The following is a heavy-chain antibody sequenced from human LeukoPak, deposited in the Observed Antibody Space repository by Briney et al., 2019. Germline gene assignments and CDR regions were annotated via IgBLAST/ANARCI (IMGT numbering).Heavy chain of an antibody. D-gene: IGHD6-6*01. Sequence: GGSLRLACAASGYTFSSYAMSWVRQAPGTGLEWVSAISGSGGSTYYADSVKGRFTISRDNSKNTLYLQMNSLRAEDTAVHYCAKDRIAARPGPYYFDYWGQGTLVTVSS. V-gene: IGHV3-23*01. CDR1: GYTFSSYA. CDR3: AKDRIAARPGPYYFDY. J-gene: IGHJ4*02. CDR2: ISGSGGST.